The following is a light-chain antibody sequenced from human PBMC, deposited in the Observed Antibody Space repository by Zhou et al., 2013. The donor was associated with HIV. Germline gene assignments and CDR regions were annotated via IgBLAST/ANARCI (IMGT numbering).Light chain of an antibody. CDR2: GAS. V-gene: IGKV1-39*01. J-gene: IGKJ5*01. Sequence: DIQMTQSPSSLSASVGDRVTITCRASQSISSYLNWYQQKPGKAPKLLIYGASTLLSGVPSRFSGSGSGTDFTLTISSLQPEDFATYYCQQGFNLPFTFGQGTRLEIK. CDR1: QSISSY. CDR3: QQGFNLPFT.